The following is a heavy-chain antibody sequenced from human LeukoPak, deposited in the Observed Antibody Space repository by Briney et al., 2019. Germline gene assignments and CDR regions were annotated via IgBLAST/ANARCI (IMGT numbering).Heavy chain of an antibody. Sequence: ASVKVSCKASGGTFSSYAISWVRQAPGQGLEWMGRIIPILGIANYAQKFQGRVTITADKSTSTAYMELSSLRSEDTAVYCCARDKDYYDSSGHDAFDIWGQGTMVTVSS. CDR2: IIPILGIA. CDR3: ARDKDYYDSSGHDAFDI. J-gene: IGHJ3*02. CDR1: GGTFSSYA. D-gene: IGHD3-22*01. V-gene: IGHV1-69*04.